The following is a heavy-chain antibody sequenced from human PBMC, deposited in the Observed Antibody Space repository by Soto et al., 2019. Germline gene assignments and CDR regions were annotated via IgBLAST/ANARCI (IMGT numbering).Heavy chain of an antibody. CDR3: ARQDGDGLFYFDY. CDR2: IYPGDSDT. V-gene: IGHV5-51*01. Sequence: LGESLKISCKGSGYSFSIYWIAWVRQMPGKGLEWMGVIYPGDSDTRYSPSFQGQVTISADKSISTAYLQWSSLKDSDTAMYYCARQDGDGLFYFDYWGQGTLVTVSS. D-gene: IGHD4-17*01. CDR1: GYSFSIYW. J-gene: IGHJ4*02.